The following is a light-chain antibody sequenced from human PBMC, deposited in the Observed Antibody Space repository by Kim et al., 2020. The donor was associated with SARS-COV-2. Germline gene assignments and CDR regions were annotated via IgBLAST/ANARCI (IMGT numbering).Light chain of an antibody. CDR1: QNINSRY. V-gene: IGKV3-20*01. Sequence: PGERATLSCRASQNINSRYLAWYQQKPGQAPRLLIYAASSRATGIPDRFSGSGSGTEFTVTISRLEPEDFAMYYCHQYDNTPWTFGQGTKVDIK. J-gene: IGKJ1*01. CDR3: HQYDNTPWT. CDR2: AAS.